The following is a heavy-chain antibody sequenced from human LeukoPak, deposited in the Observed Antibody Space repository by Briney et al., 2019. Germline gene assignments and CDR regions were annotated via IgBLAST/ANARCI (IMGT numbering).Heavy chain of an antibody. CDR1: GGSISSGGYS. D-gene: IGHD3-10*01. J-gene: IGHJ6*03. V-gene: IGHV4-30-4*07. Sequence: PSETLSLTCAVSGGSISSGGYSWSWIRQPPGKGLEWIGYIYYSGSTYYNPSLKSRVTISVDTSKNQFSLKLSSVTAADTAVYYCARVLAGGSGSYYTRYYYYYYMDVWGKGTTVTVSS. CDR3: ARVLAGGSGSYYTRYYYYYYMDV. CDR2: IYYSGST.